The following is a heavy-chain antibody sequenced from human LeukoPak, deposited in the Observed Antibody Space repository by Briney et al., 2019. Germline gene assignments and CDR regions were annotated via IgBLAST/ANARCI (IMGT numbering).Heavy chain of an antibody. CDR2: IYYSGST. CDR3: ARSPSGWNKKTFDY. J-gene: IGHJ4*02. D-gene: IGHD6-19*01. Sequence: SETLSLTCTVSGGSISSGSYYWSWIRQPAGKGLEWIGSIYYSGSTYYNPSLKSRVTISVDTSKNQFSLKLSSVTAADTAVYYCARSPSGWNKKTFDYWGQGTLVTVSS. V-gene: IGHV4-39*07. CDR1: GGSISSGSYY.